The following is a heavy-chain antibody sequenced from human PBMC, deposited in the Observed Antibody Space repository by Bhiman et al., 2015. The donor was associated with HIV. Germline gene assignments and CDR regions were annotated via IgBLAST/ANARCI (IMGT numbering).Heavy chain of an antibody. CDR1: GSGFTLSDQY. V-gene: IGHV3-72*01. J-gene: IGHJ3*02. D-gene: IGHD2-2*01. CDR2: IRNKANSDAT. Sequence: EVQLVESGGGLVQPGGSLRLSCAASGSGFTLSDQYMDWVRQAPGRGLEWVGRIRNKANSDATEYAASVKGRFIITRDDSKNSLYLQMNSLKTEDTAVYYCAPVCSATTCPWADIWGQGTVVAVSS. CDR3: APVCSATTCPWADI.